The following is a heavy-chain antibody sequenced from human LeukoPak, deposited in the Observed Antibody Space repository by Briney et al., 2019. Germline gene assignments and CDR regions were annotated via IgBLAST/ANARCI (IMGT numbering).Heavy chain of an antibody. CDR1: GFTFTDYY. CDR2: IRYDGSNK. D-gene: IGHD3-22*01. Sequence: GGSLRLSCAASGFTFTDYYMSWIRQAPGKGLEWVAFIRYDGSNKYYADSVKGRFTISRDNSKNTLYLQMNSLRAEDTAVYYCAKEPYDSSGYYPYFDYWGQGTLVTVSS. J-gene: IGHJ4*02. CDR3: AKEPYDSSGYYPYFDY. V-gene: IGHV3-30*02.